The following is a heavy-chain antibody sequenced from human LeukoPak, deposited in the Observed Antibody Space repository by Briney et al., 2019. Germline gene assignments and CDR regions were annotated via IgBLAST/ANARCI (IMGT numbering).Heavy chain of an antibody. Sequence: SETLSLTCAVYGGSFSGYYWSWIRQPPGKGLEWIGEINHSGSTNYNPSLKSRVTISVDTSKNQFSLKLSSVTAADTAVYYCARLTAIGYSGYDHDYWGQGALVTVSS. D-gene: IGHD5-12*01. CDR1: GGSFSGYY. V-gene: IGHV4-34*01. CDR3: ARLTAIGYSGYDHDY. CDR2: INHSGST. J-gene: IGHJ4*02.